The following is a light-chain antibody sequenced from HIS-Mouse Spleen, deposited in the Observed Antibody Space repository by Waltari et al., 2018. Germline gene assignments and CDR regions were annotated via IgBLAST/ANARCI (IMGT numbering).Light chain of an antibody. CDR2: DVS. CDR3: SSYTSSSTWV. V-gene: IGLV2-14*03. Sequence: QSALTQPASVSGSPGQSITISCTGPSSAVGGYTYVSWYQQHPGKAPKLMIYDVSNRPSGVSNRFSGSKSGNTASLTISGLQAEDEADYYCSSYTSSSTWVFGGGTKLTVL. J-gene: IGLJ3*02. CDR1: SSAVGGYTY.